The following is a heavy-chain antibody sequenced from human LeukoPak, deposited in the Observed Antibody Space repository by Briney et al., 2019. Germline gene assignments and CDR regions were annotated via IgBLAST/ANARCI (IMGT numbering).Heavy chain of an antibody. Sequence: SGTLSLTCAVSGGSISSSNWWSWVRQPPGKGLEWIGEIYHSGSTNYNPSLKSRVTISVDKSKNQFSLKLSSVTAADTAVYYCARDFSMVRGVRAFDIWGQGTMVTVSS. J-gene: IGHJ3*02. CDR2: IYHSGST. CDR3: ARDFSMVRGVRAFDI. V-gene: IGHV4-4*02. CDR1: GGSISSSNW. D-gene: IGHD3-10*01.